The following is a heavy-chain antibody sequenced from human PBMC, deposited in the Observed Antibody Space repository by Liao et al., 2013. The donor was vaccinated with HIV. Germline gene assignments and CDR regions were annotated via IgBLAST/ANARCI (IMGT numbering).Heavy chain of an antibody. CDR2: ISHTGSS. Sequence: QVQLQESGPGLVKPSETLSLTCTVSGGSISSDYWGWIRQSPGKGLEWIGHISHTGSSNNNPSLKSRVTISVDRVHATTFLPSDRRPPLTTCGHGRSYYCGRLGRTFGTVLLQAAYYYMTSRAKEP. CDR1: GGSISSDY. D-gene: IGHD3-22*01. V-gene: IGHV4-59*01. CDR3: GRLGRTFGTVLLQAAYYYMTS. J-gene: IGHJ6*03.